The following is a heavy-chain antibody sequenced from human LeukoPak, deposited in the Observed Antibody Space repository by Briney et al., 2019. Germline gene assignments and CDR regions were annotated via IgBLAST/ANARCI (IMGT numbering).Heavy chain of an antibody. CDR3: ATGPYYGSHYFDY. CDR2: FDPEDGET. D-gene: IGHD1-26*01. V-gene: IGHV1-24*01. Sequence: GASVKVSCKVSGYTLTELSMHWVRQAPGKGLEWIGGFDPEDGETIYAQKFQGRVTMTEDTSTDTAYMELSSLRSEDTAVYYRATGPYYGSHYFDYWDQGTLVTVSS. J-gene: IGHJ4*02. CDR1: GYTLTELS.